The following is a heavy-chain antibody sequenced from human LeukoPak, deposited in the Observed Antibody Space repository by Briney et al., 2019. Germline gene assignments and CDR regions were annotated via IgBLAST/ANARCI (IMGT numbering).Heavy chain of an antibody. CDR2: IYSGGST. J-gene: IGHJ4*02. D-gene: IGHD3-10*01. CDR1: GLTASSNY. Sequence: GGSLRLSCAASGLTASSNYMSWVRQAPGKGLEWVSVIYSGGSTYNADSVKGRFTISRDNSKNTLYLQMNSLRDEDTAVYYCAACLWSSYYFDYWGQGTLVTVSS. CDR3: AACLWSSYYFDY. V-gene: IGHV3-66*01.